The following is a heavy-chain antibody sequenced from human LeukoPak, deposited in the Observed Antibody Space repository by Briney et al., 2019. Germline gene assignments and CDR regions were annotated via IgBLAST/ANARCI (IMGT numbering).Heavy chain of an antibody. CDR3: ARDHGAVAGTFDY. V-gene: IGHV1-2*06. CDR2: INPNSGGT. Sequence: ASVKVSCKASGYTFTGYYMHRVRQAPGQGLEWMGRINPNSGGTNYAQKFQGRVTMTRDTSISTAYMELSRLRSDDTAVYYCARDHGAVAGTFDYWGQGTLVTVSS. CDR1: GYTFTGYY. J-gene: IGHJ4*02. D-gene: IGHD6-19*01.